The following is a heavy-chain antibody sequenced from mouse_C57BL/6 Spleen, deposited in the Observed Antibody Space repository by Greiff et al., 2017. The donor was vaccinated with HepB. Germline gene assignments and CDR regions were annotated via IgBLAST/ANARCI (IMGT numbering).Heavy chain of an antibody. CDR2: IWSGGST. CDR1: GFSLTSYG. D-gene: IGHD1-1*01. Sequence: VKLVESGPGLVQPSQSLSITCTVSGFSLTSYGVHWVRQSPGKGLEWLGVIWSGGSTDYNAAFISRLSISKDNSKSQVFFKMNSLQADDTAIYYCAGHYYGSSYEAMDYWGQGTSVTVSS. J-gene: IGHJ4*01. V-gene: IGHV2-2*01. CDR3: AGHYYGSSYEAMDY.